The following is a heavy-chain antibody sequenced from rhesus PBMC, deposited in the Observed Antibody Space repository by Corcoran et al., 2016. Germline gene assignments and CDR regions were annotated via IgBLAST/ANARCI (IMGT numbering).Heavy chain of an antibody. CDR1: GFSLNTTGMG. CDR3: TRYLRSNFYFDY. V-gene: IGHV2-1*01. D-gene: IGHD2-15*01. Sequence: QVTLKESGPALVKPTQTLTLTCILSGFSLNTTGMGVGWIRQPPGKTLEWLAHIYWDDAKRLSTSLKRRLTISKDTSKNHVVLPMTNMDPVDTATYYCTRYLRSNFYFDYWGQGVLVTVSS. CDR2: IYWDDAK. J-gene: IGHJ4*01.